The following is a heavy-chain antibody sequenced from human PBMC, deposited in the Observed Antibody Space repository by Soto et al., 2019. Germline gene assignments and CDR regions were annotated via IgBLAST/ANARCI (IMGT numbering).Heavy chain of an antibody. V-gene: IGHV3-23*01. J-gene: IGHJ4*02. D-gene: IGHD6-19*01. Sequence: EVQLLESGGGLVQPGGSLRLSCAASGFTFSNYVMTWLRQAPGKGLEWVSSIRFSVSDTFYADSVKGRFTVSRDNSKNTLVLQMNSLRAEDTAVYYCAKTDKCRSDSGGCANGFDYWGQGTLVTVSS. CDR3: AKTDKCRSDSGGCANGFDY. CDR2: IRFSVSDT. CDR1: GFTFSNYV.